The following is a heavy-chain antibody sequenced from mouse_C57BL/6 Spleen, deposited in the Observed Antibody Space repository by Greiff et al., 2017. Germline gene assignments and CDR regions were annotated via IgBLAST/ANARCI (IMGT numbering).Heavy chain of an antibody. D-gene: IGHD1-2*01. CDR3: AREGDYGRDYAMDY. CDR2: ITPSSGYI. V-gene: IGHV1-7*01. J-gene: IGHJ4*01. CDR1: GYTFTSYW. Sequence: QVQLQQSGAELAKPGASVKLSCKASGYTFTSYWMYWVNQMPGQGLEWIGYITPSSGYIKYNQKFKDKATLTADKSSSTDYMQLSSLTYEDSAVYYCAREGDYGRDYAMDYWGQGTSVTVSS.